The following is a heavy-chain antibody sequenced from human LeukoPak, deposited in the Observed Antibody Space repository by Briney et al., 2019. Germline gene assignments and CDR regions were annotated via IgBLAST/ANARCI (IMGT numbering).Heavy chain of an antibody. J-gene: IGHJ3*02. Sequence: SETLFLTCAVSGGSISSGGYSWIWIRQPPGKGLEWIGYIYDSGNTYYNPSLKSRLIISVDMSKNQFSLKLSSVTAADTAVYYCAYYDSSGYYFLSHAFDIWGQGTMVTVSS. CDR3: AYYDSSGYYFLSHAFDI. CDR1: GGSISSGGYS. D-gene: IGHD3-22*01. CDR2: IYDSGNT. V-gene: IGHV4-30-4*07.